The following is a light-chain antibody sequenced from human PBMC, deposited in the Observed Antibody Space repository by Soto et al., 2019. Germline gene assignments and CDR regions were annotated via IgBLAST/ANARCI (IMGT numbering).Light chain of an antibody. V-gene: IGLV2-14*03. Sequence: QSALTQPASVSGSPGQSITISCTGTSSDVGAYNYVSWYQQHPGKAPKLIIYDVSYRPSGVSNRFSGSKSDNTASLTISGLQAEDEADYYCSSYTGSSTLVVFGGGTKLTVL. J-gene: IGLJ2*01. CDR3: SSYTGSSTLVV. CDR1: SSDVGAYNY. CDR2: DVS.